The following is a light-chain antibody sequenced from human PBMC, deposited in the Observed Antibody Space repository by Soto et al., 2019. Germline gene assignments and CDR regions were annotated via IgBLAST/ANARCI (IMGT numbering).Light chain of an antibody. CDR1: QSSSNNY. V-gene: IGKV3-20*01. CDR3: RYYGSSGK. Sequence: EIVLTQSPGTLSLSPGARATLSCRAIQSSSNNYLAWYQQKPGQAPTLLIYCASNRATGIPDRFSGSLPGTDFTLTISRLEHADVAVYYCRYYGSSGKFGQGTKVDIK. J-gene: IGKJ1*01. CDR2: CAS.